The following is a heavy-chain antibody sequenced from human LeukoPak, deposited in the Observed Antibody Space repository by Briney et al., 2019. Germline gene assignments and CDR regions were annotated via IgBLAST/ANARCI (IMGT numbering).Heavy chain of an antibody. V-gene: IGHV4-34*01. Sequence: GSLRLSCVVSGFTFSSYWMSWIRQPPGKGLEWIGEINHSGSTNYNPSLKSRVTISVDTSKNQFSLKLSSVTAADTAVYYCARTYYGSGSYLRFELSRFDYTFDYWGQGTLVTVSS. CDR3: ARTYYGSGSYLRFELSRFDYTFDY. D-gene: IGHD3-10*01. CDR1: GFTFSSYW. CDR2: INHSGST. J-gene: IGHJ4*02.